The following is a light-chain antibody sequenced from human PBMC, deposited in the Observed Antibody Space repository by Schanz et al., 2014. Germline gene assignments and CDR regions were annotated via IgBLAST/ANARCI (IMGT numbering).Light chain of an antibody. CDR1: QSVSSY. V-gene: IGKV3-15*01. Sequence: EIVLRQSPGTLSLSPGERATLSCRASQSVSSYLAWYQQKPGQAPRLLIYGASTRATGIPARFSGSGSGTEFTLTISSLQSEDFAVYYCQQYYSSPYTFGQGTKLEIK. CDR3: QQYYSSPYT. J-gene: IGKJ2*01. CDR2: GAS.